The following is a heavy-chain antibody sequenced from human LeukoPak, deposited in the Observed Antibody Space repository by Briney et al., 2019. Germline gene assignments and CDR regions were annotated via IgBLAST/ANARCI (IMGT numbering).Heavy chain of an antibody. CDR2: ISSSSYI. J-gene: IGHJ3*02. CDR3: ATSRRSSGWTDAFEI. Sequence: GGSLRLSCAASGFTFSSYSMNWVRQAPGKGLEWVSSISSSSYIYYADSVKGRFTISRDNAKNSLYLQMNSLRAEDTAVYYCATSRRSSGWTDAFEIWGQGTMVSVSS. CDR1: GFTFSSYS. V-gene: IGHV3-21*01. D-gene: IGHD6-19*01.